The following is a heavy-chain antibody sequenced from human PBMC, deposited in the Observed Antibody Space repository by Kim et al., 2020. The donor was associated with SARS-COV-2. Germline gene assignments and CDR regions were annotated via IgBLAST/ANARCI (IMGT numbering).Heavy chain of an antibody. CDR2: ISYDGSNK. CDR3: AKGGWGMATILGFDY. J-gene: IGHJ4*02. V-gene: IGHV3-30*18. D-gene: IGHD5-12*01. CDR1: GFTFSSYG. Sequence: GGSLRLSCAASGFTFSSYGMHWVRQAPGKGLEWVAVISYDGSNKYYADSVKGRFTISRDNSKNTLYLQMNSLRAEDTAVYYCAKGGWGMATILGFDYWGQGTLVTVSS.